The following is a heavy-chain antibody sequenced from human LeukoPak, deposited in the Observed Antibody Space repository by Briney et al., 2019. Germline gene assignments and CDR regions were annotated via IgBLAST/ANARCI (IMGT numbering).Heavy chain of an antibody. J-gene: IGHJ4*02. V-gene: IGHV4-4*07. Sequence: PSETLSLTCTVSRASISDNYWSWSRQPAGKALEWIGRTYTSGDTNYNPSLKSRASVSVDTSKNQFYLSLRYVTAADTAVYYCTIGGASGSLAHWGPGTLATVSS. CDR3: TIGGASGSLAH. CDR2: TYTSGDT. D-gene: IGHD6-13*01. CDR1: RASISDNY.